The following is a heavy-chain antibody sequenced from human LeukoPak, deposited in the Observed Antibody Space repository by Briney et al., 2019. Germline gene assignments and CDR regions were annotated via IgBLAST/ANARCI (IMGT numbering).Heavy chain of an antibody. CDR3: ARADIYSSGINYYYYYGMDV. D-gene: IGHD6-19*01. CDR2: ISAYNGNT. Sequence: SVRVSCKASGYTFTSYGISWVRQAPGQGLEWMGWISAYNGNTNYAQKLQGRVTMTTDTSTSTAYMELRSLRSDDTAVYYCARADIYSSGINYYYYYGMDVWGQGTTVTVSS. V-gene: IGHV1-18*01. J-gene: IGHJ6*02. CDR1: GYTFTSYG.